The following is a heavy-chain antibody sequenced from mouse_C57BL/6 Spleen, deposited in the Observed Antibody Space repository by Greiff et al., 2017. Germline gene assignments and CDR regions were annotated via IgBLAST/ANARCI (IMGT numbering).Heavy chain of an antibody. V-gene: IGHV1-50*01. CDR3: ARWGDGY. J-gene: IGHJ2*01. CDR2: IDPSDSYT. D-gene: IGHD3-3*01. CDR1: GYTFTSYW. Sequence: VQLQQPGAELVKPGASVKLSCKASGYTFTSYWMQWVKQRPGQGLEWIGEIDPSDSYTNYNQKFKGKATLTVDTSSSTAYMQLSSLTSEDSAVYYCARWGDGYWGQGTSHSLL.